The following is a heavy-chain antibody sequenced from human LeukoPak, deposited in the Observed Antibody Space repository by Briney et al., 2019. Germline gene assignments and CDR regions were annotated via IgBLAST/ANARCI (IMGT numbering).Heavy chain of an antibody. CDR2: IYYSGST. V-gene: IGHV4-59*12. CDR3: ARDLIVVLADSRVEDAFDI. CDR1: GGSISSYY. Sequence: SETLSLTCTVSGGSISSYYWSWIRQPPGKGLEWIGYIYYSGSTNYNPSLKSRVTISVDTSKNQFSLKLSSVTAADTAVYYCARDLIVVLADSRVEDAFDIWGQGTMVTVSS. D-gene: IGHD2-15*01. J-gene: IGHJ3*02.